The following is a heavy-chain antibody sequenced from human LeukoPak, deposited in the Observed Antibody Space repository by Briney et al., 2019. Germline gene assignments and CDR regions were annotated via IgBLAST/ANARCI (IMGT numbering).Heavy chain of an antibody. Sequence: ASVKVSCKASGYTFTSYYMHWVRQAPGQGLEWMGIINPSGGSTSYAQKFQGRVTMTRDMSTSTVYMELSSLRSEDTAVYYCTGRDGYRPDYWGQGTLVTVSS. D-gene: IGHD5-24*01. V-gene: IGHV1-46*01. CDR2: INPSGGST. CDR3: TGRDGYRPDY. J-gene: IGHJ4*02. CDR1: GYTFTSYY.